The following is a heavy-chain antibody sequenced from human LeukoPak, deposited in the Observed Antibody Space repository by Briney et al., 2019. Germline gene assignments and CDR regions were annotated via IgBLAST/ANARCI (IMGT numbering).Heavy chain of an antibody. D-gene: IGHD3-10*01. CDR1: GYTFTSYY. J-gene: IGHJ4*02. Sequence: ASVKVSCKASGYTFTSYYMRWVRQAPGQGLEWMGMINPSDGTTTYAQQFQGRVTMTRDTSTSTAYMELSSLRSEDTAVYYCASFASGSYYSPDFWGQGSLVTVSS. CDR2: INPSDGTT. CDR3: ASFASGSYYSPDF. V-gene: IGHV1-46*01.